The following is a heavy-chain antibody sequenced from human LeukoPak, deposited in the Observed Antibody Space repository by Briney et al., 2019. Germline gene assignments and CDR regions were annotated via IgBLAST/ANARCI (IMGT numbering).Heavy chain of an antibody. CDR1: GGSISSGGYY. Sequence: SETLSLTCTVSGGSISSGGYYWSWIRQHPGKGLEWIGYIYYSGSTYYNPSLKSRVTISVDTSKNQFSLKLSSVTAADTAVYYCARSVRVVPAAMTTGFDYWGQGTLVTVSS. CDR3: ARSVRVVPAAMTTGFDY. CDR2: IYYSGST. V-gene: IGHV4-31*03. J-gene: IGHJ4*02. D-gene: IGHD2-2*01.